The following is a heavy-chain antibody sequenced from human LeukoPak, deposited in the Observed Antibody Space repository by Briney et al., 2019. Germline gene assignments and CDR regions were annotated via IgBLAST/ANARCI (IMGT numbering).Heavy chain of an antibody. D-gene: IGHD1-26*01. J-gene: IGHJ3*01. Sequence: SETLSLTCTVSGGSISSYYWSWIRQPAGKGLEWIGRIYTTGSTNYNPSLKSRVTISVDTSKNQFSLKLSSVTAADTAVYYCAKWTEGGAFDSWGQGTMLIVSS. CDR2: IYTTGST. CDR1: GGSISSYY. V-gene: IGHV4-4*07. CDR3: AKWTEGGAFDS.